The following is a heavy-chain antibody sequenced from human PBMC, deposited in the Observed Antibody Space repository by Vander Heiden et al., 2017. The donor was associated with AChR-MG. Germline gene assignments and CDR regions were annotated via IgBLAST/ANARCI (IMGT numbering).Heavy chain of an antibody. CDR3: ASFFYDY. Sequence: QVPLVQSGAEVKKPGASLKVSCTASGYTFPSYYMHWVRQAPGQGHERRGIIKPSGGSTSYAQKVQGRVSMTRDTSTSTAYMELSSRRSEDTAVYYCASFFYDYWGQGTLVTVSS. V-gene: IGHV1-46*01. CDR2: IKPSGGST. CDR1: GYTFPSYY. D-gene: IGHD3-3*01. J-gene: IGHJ4*02.